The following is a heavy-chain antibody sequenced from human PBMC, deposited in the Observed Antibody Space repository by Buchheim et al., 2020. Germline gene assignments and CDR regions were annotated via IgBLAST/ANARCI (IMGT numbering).Heavy chain of an antibody. Sequence: EVQLVESGGGLVKPGGSLRLSCAASGFTFSSYSMNWVRQAPGKGLEWVSSISSSSSYIYYADSVKGQFTISRDNAKNSLYLQMNSLRAEDTAVYYCARYILYSSSWYDYYYYGMDVWGQGTT. CDR2: ISSSSSYI. V-gene: IGHV3-21*01. J-gene: IGHJ6*02. D-gene: IGHD6-13*01. CDR1: GFTFSSYS. CDR3: ARYILYSSSWYDYYYYGMDV.